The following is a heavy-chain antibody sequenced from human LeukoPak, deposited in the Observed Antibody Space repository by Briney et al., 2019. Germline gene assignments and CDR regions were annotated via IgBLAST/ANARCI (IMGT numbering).Heavy chain of an antibody. CDR2: IRYDGSNK. V-gene: IGHV3-30*02. D-gene: IGHD1-26*01. J-gene: IGHJ4*02. CDR3: VREATGYSFADY. Sequence: PGGSLRLSCAASGFTFSSYGMHWVRQAPGKGLEWVAFIRYDGSNKYYADSVKGRFIISRDNSKNTLYLQMNSLTAEDTAVYYCVREATGYSFADYWGQGTLVSVSS. CDR1: GFTFSSYG.